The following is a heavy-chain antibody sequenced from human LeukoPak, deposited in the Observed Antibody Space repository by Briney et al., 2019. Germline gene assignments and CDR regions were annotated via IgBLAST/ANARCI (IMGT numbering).Heavy chain of an antibody. CDR1: GFTFSSYA. CDR2: ISGSGGGT. Sequence: GGSLRLSCAASGFTFSSYAMSWVRQAPGKGLEWVSAISGSGGGTYYADSVKGRFTISRDDSKNTLYLQMNSLRADDTAVYYCAKDLGRYRNNFFDYWGQGNLVTVSS. V-gene: IGHV3-23*01. D-gene: IGHD1-26*01. CDR3: AKDLGRYRNNFFDY. J-gene: IGHJ4*02.